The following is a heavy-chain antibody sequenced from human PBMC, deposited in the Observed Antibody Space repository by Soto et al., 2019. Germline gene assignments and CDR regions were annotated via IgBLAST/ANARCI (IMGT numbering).Heavy chain of an antibody. Sequence: PSETLSLTCAVYGGSFSGYYWSWIRQPPGKGLEWFGEINHSGSTNYNPSLKSRVTISVDTSKNQFSLKLSSVTAADTAVYYCARGYRRPTMVRGVIINAYMDVWGKGTTVTVSS. CDR3: ARGYRRPTMVRGVIINAYMDV. V-gene: IGHV4-34*01. D-gene: IGHD3-10*01. J-gene: IGHJ6*03. CDR2: INHSGST. CDR1: GGSFSGYY.